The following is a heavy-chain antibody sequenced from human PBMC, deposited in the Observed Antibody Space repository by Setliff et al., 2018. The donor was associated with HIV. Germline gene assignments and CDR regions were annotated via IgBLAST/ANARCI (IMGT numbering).Heavy chain of an antibody. V-gene: IGHV4-39*01. Sequence: PSETLSLTCTVSGGSISNSRYYWSWIRQPPGKGLEWIGSIYYSGSTYYNPSLKSRVTISVDTCKNQFSLKLSSVTAADAAVYYCASRVYYYDSSGYLREEGFDPWGQGTLVTVSS. J-gene: IGHJ5*02. CDR1: GGSISNSRYY. CDR3: ASRVYYYDSSGYLREEGFDP. D-gene: IGHD3-22*01. CDR2: IYYSGST.